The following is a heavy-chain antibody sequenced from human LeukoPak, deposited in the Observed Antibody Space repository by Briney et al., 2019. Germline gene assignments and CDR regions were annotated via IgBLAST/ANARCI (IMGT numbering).Heavy chain of an antibody. CDR2: IYYSGST. D-gene: IGHD1-26*01. V-gene: IGHV4-4*02. CDR1: GGSINNDKW. Sequence: PSGTLSLTCAVSGGSINNDKWWSWVRQPPGKGLEWIGHIYYSGSTNYNPSLKSRVTISVDTSKNQFSLKLTSVTAADTAVYYCARRGANSGSYSHFDLWGRGTLVTVSS. CDR3: ARRGANSGSYSHFDL. J-gene: IGHJ2*01.